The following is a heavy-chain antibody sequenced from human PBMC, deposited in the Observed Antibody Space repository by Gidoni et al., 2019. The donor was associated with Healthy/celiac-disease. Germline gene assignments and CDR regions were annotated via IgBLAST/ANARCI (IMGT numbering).Heavy chain of an antibody. V-gene: IGHV3-48*03. D-gene: IGHD5-18*01. CDR3: ARDQSEWIQPRYHYYYGMDV. Sequence: EVQLVESGGGLVQPGGSLRLSCAASGFTFSSYEMNWVRQAPGKGLEWVSYISSSGSTIYYADSVKGRFTISRDNAKNSLYLQMNSLRAEDTAVYYCARDQSEWIQPRYHYYYGMDVWGQGTTVTVSS. J-gene: IGHJ6*02. CDR1: GFTFSSYE. CDR2: ISSSGSTI.